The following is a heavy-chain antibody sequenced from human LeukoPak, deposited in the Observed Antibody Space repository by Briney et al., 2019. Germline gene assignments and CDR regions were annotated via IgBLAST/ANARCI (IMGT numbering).Heavy chain of an antibody. J-gene: IGHJ4*02. V-gene: IGHV1-69*01. CDR1: GGTFSSYA. Sequence: GASVKVSCKASGGTFSSYAISWVRQAPGQGLEWMGGIIPIFGTANYAQKFQGRVTITADESTSTAYMELSSLRSEDTAVYYCARDSKPYYYGSGILWGQGTLVTVSS. CDR2: IIPIFGTA. CDR3: ARDSKPYYYGSGIL. D-gene: IGHD3-10*01.